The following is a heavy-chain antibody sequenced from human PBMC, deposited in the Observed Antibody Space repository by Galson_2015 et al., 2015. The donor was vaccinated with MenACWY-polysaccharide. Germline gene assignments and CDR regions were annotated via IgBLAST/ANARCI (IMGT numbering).Heavy chain of an antibody. CDR2: INAGNGNT. Sequence: SAKVSCKASGYTFTSYAMHWVRQAPGQRLEWMGWINAGNGNTKYSQKFQGRVTITRDTSASTAYMELSSLRSEDTAVYYCARDYSSGFGYGYWGQGTLVTVSS. V-gene: IGHV1-3*01. CDR3: ARDYSSGFGYGY. D-gene: IGHD6-19*01. J-gene: IGHJ4*02. CDR1: GYTFTSYA.